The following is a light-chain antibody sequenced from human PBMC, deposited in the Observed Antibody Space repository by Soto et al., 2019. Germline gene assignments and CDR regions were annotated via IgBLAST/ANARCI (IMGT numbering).Light chain of an antibody. Sequence: QSVLTQPPSVSAAPGQKVIISCSGSSSNIGNGYVSWYQKLPGTVPKLLMYEGNKRPSGIPDRFSGSRSGTSATLGITGLQTGDEADYYCGTWDSRLNVWVFGGGTQLTVL. V-gene: IGLV1-51*02. CDR3: GTWDSRLNVWV. J-gene: IGLJ3*02. CDR1: SSNIGNGY. CDR2: EGN.